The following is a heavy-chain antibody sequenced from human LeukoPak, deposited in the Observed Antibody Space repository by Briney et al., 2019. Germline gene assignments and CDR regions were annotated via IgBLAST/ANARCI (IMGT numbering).Heavy chain of an antibody. Sequence: SETLSLTCTVSSGSISSSSYYWGWIRQPPGKGLEWIGSIYYSGSTYYNPSLKSRVTISVDTSKNQFSLKLSSVTAADTAVYYCARQVEVITMIVDRPVANAFDIWGQGTMVTVSS. CDR3: ARQVEVITMIVDRPVANAFDI. V-gene: IGHV4-39*01. CDR2: IYYSGST. CDR1: SGSISSSSYY. D-gene: IGHD3-22*01. J-gene: IGHJ3*02.